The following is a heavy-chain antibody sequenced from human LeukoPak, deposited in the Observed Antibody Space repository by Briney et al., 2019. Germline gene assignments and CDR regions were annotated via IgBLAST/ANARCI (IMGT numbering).Heavy chain of an antibody. J-gene: IGHJ5*02. CDR3: TTDEWELLPP. D-gene: IGHD1-26*01. CDR1: GFTVSSNY. V-gene: IGHV3-53*01. CDR2: IYSGGST. Sequence: GGSLRLSCAASGFTVSSNYMIWVRQAPGKGLEWVSVIYSGGSTYYADSVKGRFTISRDNSKNTLYLQMNSLKTEDTAVYYCTTDEWELLPPWGQGTLVTVSS.